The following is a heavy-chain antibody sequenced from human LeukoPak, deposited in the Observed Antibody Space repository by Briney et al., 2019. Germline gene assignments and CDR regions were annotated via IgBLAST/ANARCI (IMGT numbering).Heavy chain of an antibody. CDR3: VRLYCSSTSCYERHLDY. J-gene: IGHJ4*02. V-gene: IGHV5-51*01. D-gene: IGHD2-2*01. CDR1: GYSFTSYW. Sequence: GESLKISCKGSGYSFTSYWIGWVRQMPGKGLEWMGIIYPGDSDTRYSPSFQGQVTISADKSISTAYLQWSSLKASDTAMYYCVRLYCSSTSCYERHLDYWGQGTLVTVSS. CDR2: IYPGDSDT.